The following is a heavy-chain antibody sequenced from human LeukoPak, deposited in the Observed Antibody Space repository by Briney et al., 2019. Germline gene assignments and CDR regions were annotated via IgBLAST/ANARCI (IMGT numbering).Heavy chain of an antibody. CDR1: GYTFTSYG. CDR3: ARDVTVRLYYYYGMDV. J-gene: IGHJ6*02. V-gene: IGHV1-18*01. CDR2: ISAYNGNT. Sequence: ASVKVSCKASGYTFTSYGISWVRQAPGQGLEWMGWISAYNGNTNYAQKLQGRVTMTTDTSTSTAYMELRSLRSDDTAVYYCARDVTVRLYYYYGMDVWGQGTTVTVSS.